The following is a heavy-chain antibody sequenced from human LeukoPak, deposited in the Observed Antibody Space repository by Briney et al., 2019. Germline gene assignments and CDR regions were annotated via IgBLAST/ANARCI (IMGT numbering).Heavy chain of an antibody. J-gene: IGHJ4*02. CDR3: AKGDFTHRGIQLWLAYFDH. D-gene: IGHD5-18*01. CDR2: ISYDGSNK. V-gene: IGHV3-30*18. Sequence: GRSLRLSCAASGFTFSSYGMHWVRQAPGKGLEWVAVISYDGSNKYYADSVKGRFTISRDNSKNTLYLQMNSLRAEDTAMYYCAKGDFTHRGIQLWLAYFDHWGQGTLVTVSS. CDR1: GFTFSSYG.